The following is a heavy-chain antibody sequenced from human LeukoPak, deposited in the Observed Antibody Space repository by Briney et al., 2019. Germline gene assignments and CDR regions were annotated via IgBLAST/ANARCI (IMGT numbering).Heavy chain of an antibody. J-gene: IGHJ4*02. CDR2: INPNSGGT. CDR3: ARHTSLLWLGELSYFDY. CDR1: GYTFTGYY. V-gene: IGHV1-2*02. D-gene: IGHD3-10*01. Sequence: ASVKVSCKASGYTFTGYYMHWVRQAPGQGLEWMGWINPNSGGTNYAQKFQGRVTMTRDTSISTAYMELSRLRSDDTAVYYCARHTSLLWLGELSYFDYWGQGTLVTVSS.